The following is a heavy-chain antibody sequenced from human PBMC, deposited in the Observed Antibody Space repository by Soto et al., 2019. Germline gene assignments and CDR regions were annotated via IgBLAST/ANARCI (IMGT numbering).Heavy chain of an antibody. J-gene: IGHJ5*02. Sequence: GGSLILSCAASGFTFNRNWMHWVRHTPGKGLVWVSHINTDGTNTNYADSVKGRFTISRDNAKSTLFLQMNSLRDEDTAVYYCASEFCSGGNCYTYYFDPWGQGIPVTVSS. CDR1: GFTFNRNW. D-gene: IGHD2-15*01. V-gene: IGHV3-74*01. CDR3: ASEFCSGGNCYTYYFDP. CDR2: INTDGTNT.